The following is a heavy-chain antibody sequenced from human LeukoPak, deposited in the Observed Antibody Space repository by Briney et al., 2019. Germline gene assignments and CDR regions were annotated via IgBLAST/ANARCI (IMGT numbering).Heavy chain of an antibody. CDR2: ITRXASST. CDR1: GFTFXNYW. J-gene: IGHJ3*02. CDR3: AREFEGQEAGAYGSGSYDVFDI. Sequence: GGSLRLFCAASGFTFXNYWXHXVXRAPGXWLVWVSRITRXASSTIYADSVKGRFNISRDNAKNTLYLRMNSLRAEDKAVYYCAREFEGQEAGAYGSGSYDVFDIWGQGTMVTVSS. V-gene: IGHV3-74*01. D-gene: IGHD3-10*01.